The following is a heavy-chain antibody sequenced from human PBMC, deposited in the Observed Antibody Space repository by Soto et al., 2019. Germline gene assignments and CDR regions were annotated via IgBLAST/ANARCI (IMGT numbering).Heavy chain of an antibody. CDR2: IDPSDSYT. J-gene: IGHJ6*02. CDR1: GYSFTTYC. V-gene: IGHV5-10-1*01. Sequence: PGESLKTSCKGSGYSFTTYCISWVLQMPGKGLEWMGRIDPSDSYTNYSPSFQGHVTISADKSITTAYLQWSSLKASDTAMYYCARDYSSSDRYYYYGVDVWGQGTTVPVS. CDR3: ARDYSSSDRYYYYGVDV. D-gene: IGHD6-6*01.